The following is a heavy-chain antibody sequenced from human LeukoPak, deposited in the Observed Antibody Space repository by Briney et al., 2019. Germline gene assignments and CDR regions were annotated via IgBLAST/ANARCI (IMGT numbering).Heavy chain of an antibody. D-gene: IGHD3-22*01. CDR2: INHSGST. CDR3: ARGRDITYDSSGYYGMDV. Sequence: SETLSLTCAVYGGSFSGYYWSWIRQPPGKGLEWIGEINHSGSTNYNPSLKSRVTISVDTSKSQFSLKLSSVTAADTAVYYCARGRDITYDSSGYYGMDVWGQGTTVTVSS. J-gene: IGHJ6*02. CDR1: GGSFSGYY. V-gene: IGHV4-34*01.